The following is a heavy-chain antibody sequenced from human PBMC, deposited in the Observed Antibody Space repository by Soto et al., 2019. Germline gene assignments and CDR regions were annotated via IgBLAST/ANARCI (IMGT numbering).Heavy chain of an antibody. CDR1: RFTFSSYA. Sequence: GGSLILSRAASRFTFSSYAMSWVRQAPGKGLEWVSAISGSGGSTYYADSVKGRFTISRDNSKNTLYLQMNSLRAEDTAVYYCAKDPAIAAAQDYFYGMDVWGERXTVTVSS. CDR3: AKDPAIAAAQDYFYGMDV. V-gene: IGHV3-23*01. CDR2: ISGSGGST. D-gene: IGHD6-13*01. J-gene: IGHJ6*04.